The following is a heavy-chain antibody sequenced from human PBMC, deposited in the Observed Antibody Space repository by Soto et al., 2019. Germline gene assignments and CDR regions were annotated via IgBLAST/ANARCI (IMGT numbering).Heavy chain of an antibody. D-gene: IGHD2-2*01. J-gene: IGHJ6*02. CDR2: IDPSDSYT. V-gene: IGHV5-10-1*01. Sequence: PGESLKISCKGSGYSFTSYWISWVRQMPGKGLEWMGRIDPSDSYTNYSPSFQGHVTISADKSISTAYLQWSSLKASDTAMYYCARLAVVVPAAKVDFLGGMDVWGQGTTVTVSS. CDR3: ARLAVVVPAAKVDFLGGMDV. CDR1: GYSFTSYW.